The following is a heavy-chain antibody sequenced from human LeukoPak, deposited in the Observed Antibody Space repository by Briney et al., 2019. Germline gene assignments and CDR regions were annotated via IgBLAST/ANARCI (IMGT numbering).Heavy chain of an antibody. Sequence: ASVKVSCKASGYTFTGYYIHWVRQAPGQGLEWMGWINPNSGGTNYAQKFQGRVTMTRDTSISTAYMELSRLRSDDTAVYYCARVHKLHSSGWYGIDPWGQGTLVTVSS. CDR2: INPNSGGT. V-gene: IGHV1-2*02. J-gene: IGHJ5*02. D-gene: IGHD6-19*01. CDR1: GYTFTGYY. CDR3: ARVHKLHSSGWYGIDP.